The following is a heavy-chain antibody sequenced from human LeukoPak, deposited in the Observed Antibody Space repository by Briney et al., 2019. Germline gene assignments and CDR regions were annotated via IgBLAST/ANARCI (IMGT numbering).Heavy chain of an antibody. CDR2: INHSGST. J-gene: IGHJ5*02. CDR3: ARGSGSWWANWFDP. Sequence: KPSETLSLTCAVYGGSFSGYYWNWIRQPPAKGLELKGEINHSGSTNYNPSLKSRVTISVDTSKNQFSLKLSSVTAADTAVYYCARGSGSWWANWFDPWGQGTLVTVSS. D-gene: IGHD6-13*01. CDR1: GGSFSGYY. V-gene: IGHV4-34*01.